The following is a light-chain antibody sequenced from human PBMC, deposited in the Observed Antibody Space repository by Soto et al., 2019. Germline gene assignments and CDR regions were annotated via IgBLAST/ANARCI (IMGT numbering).Light chain of an antibody. V-gene: IGKV3-20*01. CDR1: QSVSSSY. Sequence: EIVLTQSPGTLSLSPGERATLSCRASQSVSSSYLAWYQQKPGQAPRLLNYGASSRANGIPDRFSGSGSGTDFTLSSSRLEPEDFAVYYCQQYGSSPRFGQGTKVEIK. CDR3: QQYGSSPR. CDR2: GAS. J-gene: IGKJ1*01.